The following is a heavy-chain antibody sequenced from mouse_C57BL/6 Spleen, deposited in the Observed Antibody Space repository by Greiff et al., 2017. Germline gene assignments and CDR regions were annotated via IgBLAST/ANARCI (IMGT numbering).Heavy chain of an antibody. CDR2: IDPSDSET. J-gene: IGHJ2*01. CDR3: ARKGSSGYGDY. CDR1: GYTFTSYW. D-gene: IGHD3-2*02. Sequence: QVQLQQPGAELVRPGSSVKLSCKASGYTFTSYWMHWVKQRPIQGLEWIGNIDPSDSETHYNQKFKDKATLTVDKSSSTAYLQLSSLTSEDDAVYYCARKGSSGYGDYWGQGTTLTVSS. V-gene: IGHV1-52*01.